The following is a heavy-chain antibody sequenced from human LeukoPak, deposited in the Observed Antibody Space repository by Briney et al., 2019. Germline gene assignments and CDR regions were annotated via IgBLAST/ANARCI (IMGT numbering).Heavy chain of an antibody. V-gene: IGHV1-69*13. D-gene: IGHD5-12*01. Sequence: SVKVSCKASGYTFTSYDINWVRQAPGQGLEWMGGIIPIFGTANDAQKFQGRVTITADESTSTAYMELSSLRSEDTAVYYCARYGMVATLDYYGMDVWGQGTTVTVSS. CDR3: ARYGMVATLDYYGMDV. CDR1: GYTFTSYD. CDR2: IIPIFGTA. J-gene: IGHJ6*02.